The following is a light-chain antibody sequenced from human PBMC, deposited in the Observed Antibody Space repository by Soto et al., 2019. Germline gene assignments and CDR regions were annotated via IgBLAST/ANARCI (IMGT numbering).Light chain of an antibody. V-gene: IGKV1-33*01. J-gene: IGKJ5*01. CDR3: QQYENLPT. Sequence: DIQTTQSPSSLSASVGAIVTITCQASQNINNYLNWYQQKPGRAPKLLIYDASNLEAGVPSRFRGSGSGTDFTFTISRLQPEDIATYYCQQYENLPTFGQGTRLEI. CDR1: QNINNY. CDR2: DAS.